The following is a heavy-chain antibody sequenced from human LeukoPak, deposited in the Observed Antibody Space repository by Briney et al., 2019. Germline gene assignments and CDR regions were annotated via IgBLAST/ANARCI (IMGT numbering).Heavy chain of an antibody. J-gene: IGHJ4*02. Sequence: SETLSLTCTVSGGSISSSSYYWGWIRQPPGKGLEWIGSIYYSGSTYYNPSLKSRVTISVDTSKNQFSLKLSSVTAADTAAYYCARQDILTGYGYFDYWGQGTLVTVSS. CDR3: ARQDILTGYGYFDY. CDR2: IYYSGST. CDR1: GGSISSSSYY. V-gene: IGHV4-39*01. D-gene: IGHD3-9*01.